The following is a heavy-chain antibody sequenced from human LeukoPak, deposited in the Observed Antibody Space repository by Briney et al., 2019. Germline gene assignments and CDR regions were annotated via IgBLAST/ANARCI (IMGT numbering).Heavy chain of an antibody. CDR2: IIPIFGTA. J-gene: IGHJ4*02. V-gene: IGHV1-69*13. CDR3: AREYCSGGSCQYDY. Sequence: GASVKVSCKASGGTFSSYAISWVRQAPGQGLEWMGGIIPIFGTANYAQKFQGRVTITADESTSTAYMELSSLRSEDTAVYYCAREYCSGGSCQYDYWGQGTLVTVSS. CDR1: GGTFSSYA. D-gene: IGHD2-15*01.